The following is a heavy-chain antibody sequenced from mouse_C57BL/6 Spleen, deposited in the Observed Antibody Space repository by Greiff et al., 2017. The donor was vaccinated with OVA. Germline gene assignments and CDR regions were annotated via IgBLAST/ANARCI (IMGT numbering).Heavy chain of an antibody. CDR2: IYPSDSET. CDR1: GYTFTSYW. J-gene: IGHJ4*01. Sequence: QVQLQQPGAELVRPGSSVKLSCKASGYTFTSYWMDWVKQRPGQGLEWIGNIYPSDSETHYNQKFKDKATLTVDKSSSTAYMQLSSLTSEDSAVYYYARRSDYYAMDDWGKGTSVTVSS. V-gene: IGHV1-61*01. CDR3: ARRSDYYAMDD.